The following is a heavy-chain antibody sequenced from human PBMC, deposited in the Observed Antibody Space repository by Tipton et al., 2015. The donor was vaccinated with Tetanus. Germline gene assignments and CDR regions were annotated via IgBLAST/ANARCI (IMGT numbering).Heavy chain of an antibody. Sequence: LVKPTQTLSLTCTVSGGSISSYYWSWIRQPAGKGLEWIGRIYTSGSTNYNPSLKSRVTMSVDTSKNQFSLKLSSVTAADTAVYYCARGDMVRGVIWFDPWGQGTLVTVSS. V-gene: IGHV4-4*07. D-gene: IGHD3-10*01. CDR2: IYTSGST. CDR3: ARGDMVRGVIWFDP. CDR1: GGSISSYY. J-gene: IGHJ5*02.